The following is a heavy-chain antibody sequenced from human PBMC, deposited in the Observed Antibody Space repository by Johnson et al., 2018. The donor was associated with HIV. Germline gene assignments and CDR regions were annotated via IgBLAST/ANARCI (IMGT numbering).Heavy chain of an antibody. D-gene: IGHD2-21*01. Sequence: VQLVEFGGGVVQPGRSVRLSCAASGFTVSSNYMSWVRQAPGKGLEWVSVIYSGGTTYYADSVKGRFTISRDNSKNTLYLQMNSLRAEDTAVYYCAKGPQGIATPDAFDIWGQGTMVTVSS. CDR3: AKGPQGIATPDAFDI. V-gene: IGHV3-66*02. CDR2: IYSGGTT. J-gene: IGHJ3*02. CDR1: GFTVSSNY.